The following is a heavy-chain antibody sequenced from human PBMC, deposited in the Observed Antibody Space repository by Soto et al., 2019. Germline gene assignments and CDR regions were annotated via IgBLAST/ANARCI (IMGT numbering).Heavy chain of an antibody. J-gene: IGHJ6*02. V-gene: IGHV1-69*13. CDR2: IIPIFGTA. Sequence: ASVKVSCKASGGTFSSYAISWVRQAPGQGLEWMGGIIPIFGTANYAQKFQGRVTITADESTSTAYMELSSLRSEDTAVYYCARDLTVTTPLRSHLTPPYYYYGMDVWGQGTTVTVSS. D-gene: IGHD4-17*01. CDR1: GGTFSSYA. CDR3: ARDLTVTTPLRSHLTPPYYYYGMDV.